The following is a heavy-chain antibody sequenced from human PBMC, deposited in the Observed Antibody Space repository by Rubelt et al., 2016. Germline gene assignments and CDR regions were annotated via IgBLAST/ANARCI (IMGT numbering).Heavy chain of an antibody. J-gene: IGHJ4*02. CDR1: GGSITTGDYH. CDR2: IYHNGNT. D-gene: IGHD5-24*01. Sequence: QLQLQESGPGLVKPSETLSLTCTVSGGSITTGDYHWGWIRQPPGKGLEWFGCIYHNGNTYYNPSLKSRVPISIDISKNQFSLKVTSETAADTAVYYCARDRRDGYNWFGYWDQGTLVTVSS. V-gene: IGHV4-39*07. CDR3: ARDRRDGYNWFGY.